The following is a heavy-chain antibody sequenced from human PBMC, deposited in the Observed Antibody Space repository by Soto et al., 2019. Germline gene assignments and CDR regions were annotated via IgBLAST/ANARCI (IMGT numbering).Heavy chain of an antibody. V-gene: IGHV3-23*01. CDR3: AISRYSSSWYYFDY. CDR2: IIGSGDTT. Sequence: PGGSLRLSCAASGFTFSNYAMSWVRQAPGKGLEWVSHIIGSGDTTYYADSVKGRFTISRDNSKNTLYLQMNSLRAEDTALYYCAISRYSSSWYYFDYWGQGTLVTVSS. J-gene: IGHJ4*02. D-gene: IGHD6-13*01. CDR1: GFTFSNYA.